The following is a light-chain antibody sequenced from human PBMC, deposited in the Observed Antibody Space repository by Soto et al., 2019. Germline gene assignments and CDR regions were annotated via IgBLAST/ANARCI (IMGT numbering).Light chain of an antibody. J-gene: IGKJ1*01. CDR1: QTISSW. CDR3: QHYNSYSEA. Sequence: DIQMPQSPSTLSGSVGDRVTITCRASQTISSWLAWYQQKPGKAPKLLISKASTLKSGVPSRFSGSGSGTEFTLTISSLQPDDFATYYCQHYNSYSEAFGQGTKVELK. CDR2: KAS. V-gene: IGKV1-5*03.